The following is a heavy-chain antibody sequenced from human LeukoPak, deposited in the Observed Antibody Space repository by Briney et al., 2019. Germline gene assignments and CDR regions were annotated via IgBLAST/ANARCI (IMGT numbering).Heavy chain of an antibody. J-gene: IGHJ4*02. CDR1: GYTFTAYY. CDR3: ARDHY. CDR2: INPNGGGT. Sequence: ASVKVSCKASGYTFTAYYMQWVRQAPGQGLEWMGWINPNGGGTDYAQKFQGRVTMTRDTSINTAYMVLSNLRSDDTAVYYCARDHYWGQGTPVTVSS. V-gene: IGHV1-2*02.